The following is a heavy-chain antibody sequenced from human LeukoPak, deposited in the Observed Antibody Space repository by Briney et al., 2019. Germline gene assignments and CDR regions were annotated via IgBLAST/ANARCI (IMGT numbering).Heavy chain of an antibody. V-gene: IGHV1-69*01. CDR2: IIPIFGTA. CDR3: ARGGVNFDWLLYDGFDY. CDR1: GGTFSSYA. J-gene: IGHJ4*02. Sequence: GSSVMVSCKASGGTFSSYAISWVRQAPGQGLEWMGGIIPIFGTANYAQKFQGRVTITADESTSTAYMELSSLRSEDTAVYYCARGGVNFDWLLYDGFDYWGQGTLVTVSS. D-gene: IGHD3-9*01.